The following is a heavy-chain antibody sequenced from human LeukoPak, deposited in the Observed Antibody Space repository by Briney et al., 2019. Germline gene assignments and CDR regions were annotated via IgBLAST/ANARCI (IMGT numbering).Heavy chain of an antibody. V-gene: IGHV3-11*04. CDR2: INNVGNII. D-gene: IGHD3-16*02. J-gene: IGHJ2*01. CDR1: GFTLTDKY. Sequence: KTGGSLRLSCAASGFTLTDKYMSWIRQAPGRGLEWVAYINNVGNIIYYADSVKGRFTISRDNAKNSLYLQMNSLRAEDTAVYYCARDAPYRRTGYFDLGGRGPRVTVSS. CDR3: ARDAPYRRTGYFDL.